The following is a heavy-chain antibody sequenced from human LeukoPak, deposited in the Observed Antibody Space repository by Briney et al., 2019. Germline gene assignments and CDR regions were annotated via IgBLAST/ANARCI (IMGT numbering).Heavy chain of an antibody. CDR1: GFTFSSYA. V-gene: IGHV3-30-3*01. Sequence: GGSLRLSCAASGFTFSSYAMHWVRQAPGKGLEWVAVISYDGSNKYYADSVKGRFTISRDNSKNTLYLQMNSLRAEDTAVYYCARSHIVVVTAIIRNSSPLDYWGQGTLVTVSS. J-gene: IGHJ4*02. D-gene: IGHD2-21*02. CDR3: ARSHIVVVTAIIRNSSPLDY. CDR2: ISYDGSNK.